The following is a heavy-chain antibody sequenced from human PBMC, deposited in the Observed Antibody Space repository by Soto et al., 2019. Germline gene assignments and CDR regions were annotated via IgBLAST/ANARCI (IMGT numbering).Heavy chain of an antibody. CDR2: ISSSGSTI. V-gene: IGHV3-11*01. D-gene: IGHD6-13*01. Sequence: GGCLRHCLAASGFPFSDYYMSWIRQAAGKGLEWVSYISSSGSTIYYADSVKGRFTISRDNAQNSLYLQMNSLRAEDTDVYYCARESEGELVHKYYYYYGMDVWGQRTTVTVS. CDR3: ARESEGELVHKYYYYYGMDV. J-gene: IGHJ6*02. CDR1: GFPFSDYY.